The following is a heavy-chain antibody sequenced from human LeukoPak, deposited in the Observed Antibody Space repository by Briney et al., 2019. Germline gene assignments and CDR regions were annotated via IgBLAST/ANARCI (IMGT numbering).Heavy chain of an antibody. J-gene: IGHJ5*02. CDR2: INPNSGGT. V-gene: IGHV1-2*02. CDR1: GYTFTGYY. D-gene: IGHD2-2*01. CDR3: AREDIVVVPAAMMAWFDP. Sequence: ASVKVSCKASGYTFTGYYMHWVRQAPGQGLEWMGWINPNSGGTNYAQEFQGRVTMTRDTSISTAYMELSRLRSDDTAVYYCAREDIVVVPAAMMAWFDPWGQGTLVTVSS.